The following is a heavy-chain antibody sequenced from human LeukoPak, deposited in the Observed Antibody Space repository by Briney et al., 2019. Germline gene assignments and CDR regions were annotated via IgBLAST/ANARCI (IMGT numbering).Heavy chain of an antibody. D-gene: IGHD3-10*01. J-gene: IGHJ3*02. Sequence: GGSLRLSCAASGFTFSSYAMSWVRQAPGKGLEWVSAISGSGGSTYYADSVKGRFTISRDNSKNTLYLQMNSLRAEDTAVYYCAKRDYYGSGSFGAFDIWGQGTMVTVSS. V-gene: IGHV3-23*01. CDR3: AKRDYYGSGSFGAFDI. CDR1: GFTFSSYA. CDR2: ISGSGGST.